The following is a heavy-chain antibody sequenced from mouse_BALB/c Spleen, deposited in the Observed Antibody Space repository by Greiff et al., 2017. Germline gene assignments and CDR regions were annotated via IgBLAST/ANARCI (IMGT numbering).Heavy chain of an antibody. CDR1: GYSITSDYA. D-gene: IGHD2-3*01. CDR3: ARNGMGFDY. J-gene: IGHJ2*01. CDR2: ISYSGST. V-gene: IGHV3-2*02. Sequence: DVKLQESGPGLVKPSQSLSLTCTVTGYSITSDYAWNWIRQFPGNKLEWMGYISYSGSTSYNPSLKSRISITRDTSKNQFFLQLNSVTTEDTATYYCARNGMGFDYWGQGTTLTVSS.